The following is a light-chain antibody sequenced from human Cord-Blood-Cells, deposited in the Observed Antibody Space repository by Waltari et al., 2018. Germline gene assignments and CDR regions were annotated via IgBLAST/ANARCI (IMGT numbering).Light chain of an antibody. J-gene: IGKJ3*01. Sequence: DIVMTQSPDSLAVSLGARATINCKSSQSVLYSSNNKNYFAWYQQKPVQPPKLLIYWASTREPGVLDRFSGSGSGTDFTLTISSLQAEDVAVYYCQQYYSTPFTFGPGTKVDIK. CDR3: QQYYSTPFT. CDR1: QSVLYSSNNKNY. CDR2: WAS. V-gene: IGKV4-1*01.